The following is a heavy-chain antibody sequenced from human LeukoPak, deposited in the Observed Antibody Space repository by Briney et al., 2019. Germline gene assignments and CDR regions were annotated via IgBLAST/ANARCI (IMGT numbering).Heavy chain of an antibody. CDR2: IIPIFGTA. CDR3: AREVGPNLGGYYFDY. V-gene: IGHV1-69*13. J-gene: IGHJ4*02. Sequence: SVKVSCKASGYTFSSYAISRVRQAPGQGLEWMGGIIPIFGTANYAQKFQGRVTITADESTSTAYMELSSLRSEDTAVYYCAREVGPNLGGYYFDYWGQGTLVTVSS. CDR1: GYTFSSYA. D-gene: IGHD1-26*01.